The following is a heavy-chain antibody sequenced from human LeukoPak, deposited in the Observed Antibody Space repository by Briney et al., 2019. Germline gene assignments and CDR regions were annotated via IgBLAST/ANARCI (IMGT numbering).Heavy chain of an antibody. CDR1: GFTFDNYG. CDR3: ARDYSGSYHSFDY. J-gene: IGHJ4*02. V-gene: IGHV3-20*04. D-gene: IGHD1-26*01. Sequence: GGSLRLSCAASGFTFDNYGMSWVRQVPGKGLEWVSSINGNGGSTAYADPVKGRFTISRDNAKNSLSLQMNSLRAEDTAVYYCARDYSGSYHSFDYWGQGTLVTVSS. CDR2: INGNGGST.